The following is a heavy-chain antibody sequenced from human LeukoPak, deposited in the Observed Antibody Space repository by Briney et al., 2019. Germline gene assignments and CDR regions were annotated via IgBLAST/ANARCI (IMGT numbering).Heavy chain of an antibody. V-gene: IGHV4-61*02. Sequence: PSETLSLTCTVSGGSISSGNYYWSWIRQPAGKGLEWIGRIYSSGSTNYNPSFKSRVTMSVDTSKRQFSLKLSSVTAADTAVYYCARDFEGYYDSNSYRDAFDIWGQGTMVTVSS. CDR2: IYSSGST. CDR1: GGSISSGNYY. CDR3: ARDFEGYYDSNSYRDAFDI. J-gene: IGHJ3*02. D-gene: IGHD3-22*01.